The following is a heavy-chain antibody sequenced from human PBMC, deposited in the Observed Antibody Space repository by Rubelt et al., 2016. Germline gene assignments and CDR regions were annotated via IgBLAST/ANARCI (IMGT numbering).Heavy chain of an antibody. CDR2: MYYSGST. D-gene: IGHD3-22*01. V-gene: IGHV4-31*03. CDR1: GGSISSGAYY. Sequence: QVQLQESGPGLVKPSQTLSLTCTVSGGSISSGAYYWSWIRQHPGKGLEWIGSMYYSGSTYYNPSLKSRVTISVDTSKNQCSLKLSSVTAADTAVYYCAAAPDSSGYYGNFDYWGQGTLVTVSS. J-gene: IGHJ4*02. CDR3: AAAPDSSGYYGNFDY.